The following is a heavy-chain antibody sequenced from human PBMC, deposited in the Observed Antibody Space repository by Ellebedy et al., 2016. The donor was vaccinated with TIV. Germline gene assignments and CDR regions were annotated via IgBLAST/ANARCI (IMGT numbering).Heavy chain of an antibody. D-gene: IGHD1-14*01. Sequence: AASVKVSCKASGYTLSSRGLCWVRQAPGQGLEWVGFMSHNGNSNFAQKVQGRVTLTTDTPTGTAYLELRSLRPDDTAVYYWARGYHPGSFDIWGQGTLVTVSS. CDR3: ARGYHPGSFDI. CDR2: MSHNGNS. V-gene: IGHV1-18*01. CDR1: GYTLSSRG. J-gene: IGHJ3*02.